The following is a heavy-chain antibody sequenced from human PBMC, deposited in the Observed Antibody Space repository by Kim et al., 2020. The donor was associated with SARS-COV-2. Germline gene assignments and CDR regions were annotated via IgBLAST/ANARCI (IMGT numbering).Heavy chain of an antibody. CDR1: GFTFDDYT. D-gene: IGHD6-19*01. Sequence: GGSLRLSCAASGFTFDDYTMHWVRQAPGKGLEWVSLISWDGGSTYYSDSVKGRFTISRDNSKNSLYLQMNSLRTEDTALYYCAKDSRESSGWYEGYGMDVWGQGTTVTVSS. CDR2: ISWDGGST. V-gene: IGHV3-43*01. CDR3: AKDSRESSGWYEGYGMDV. J-gene: IGHJ6*02.